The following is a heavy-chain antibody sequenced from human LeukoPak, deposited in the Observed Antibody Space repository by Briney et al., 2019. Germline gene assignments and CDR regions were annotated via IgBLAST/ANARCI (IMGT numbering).Heavy chain of an antibody. CDR1: GGSISSYY. CDR2: IYYSGST. CDR3: ARGRGSGWYETAFDY. D-gene: IGHD6-19*01. V-gene: IGHV4-59*01. J-gene: IGHJ4*02. Sequence: PSETLSLTCTVSGGSISSYYWSWIRQPPGKGLEWIGYIYYSGSTTYNPSLKSRVTISVDTSKNQFSLKLSSVTAADTAVYYCARGRGSGWYETAFDYWGQGTLVTVSS.